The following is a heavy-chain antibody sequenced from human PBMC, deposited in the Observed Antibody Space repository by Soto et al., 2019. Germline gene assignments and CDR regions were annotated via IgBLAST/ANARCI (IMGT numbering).Heavy chain of an antibody. V-gene: IGHV3-23*01. Sequence: WGSLRLSCAASGFTFSSYAMSWVRQAPGKGLEWVSAISGSGGSTYYADSVKGRFTISRDNSKNTLYLQMNSLRAEDTAVYYCAKDEGSGWSFDYWGQGTLVTVSS. D-gene: IGHD6-19*01. CDR1: GFTFSSYA. CDR3: AKDEGSGWSFDY. CDR2: ISGSGGST. J-gene: IGHJ4*02.